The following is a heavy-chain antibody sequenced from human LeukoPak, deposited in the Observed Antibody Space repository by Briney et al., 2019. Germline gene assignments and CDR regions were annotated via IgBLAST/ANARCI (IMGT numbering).Heavy chain of an antibody. CDR2: IYYTGIT. D-gene: IGHD2-2*01. Sequence: SETLSLTCTVSGGSISSSNYYWGWIRQPPGEGLEWIGSIYYTGITYYNPSLKSRITISVDTSKNQFSLKLSSLTAADTAVYYCARARGGVVPAANGVFDYWGQGTLVTVSS. CDR3: ARARGGVVPAANGVFDY. J-gene: IGHJ4*02. V-gene: IGHV4-39*07. CDR1: GGSISSSNYY.